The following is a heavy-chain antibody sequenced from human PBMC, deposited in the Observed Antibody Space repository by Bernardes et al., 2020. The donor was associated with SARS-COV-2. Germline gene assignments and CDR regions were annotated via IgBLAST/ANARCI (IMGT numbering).Heavy chain of an antibody. CDR3: ARQDSRIHLWLLD. V-gene: IGHV4-39*01. CDR1: GGSISSSSYY. D-gene: IGHD5-18*01. CDR2: IYYSGST. J-gene: IGHJ4*02. Sequence: SETLSLTCTVSGGSISSSSYYWGWIRQPPGKGLEWIGSIYYSGSTYYNSSLKSRVTISVDTSTNQFSLKLSSVTAADTAVYYCARQDSRIHLWLLDWGQGTLVTVSS.